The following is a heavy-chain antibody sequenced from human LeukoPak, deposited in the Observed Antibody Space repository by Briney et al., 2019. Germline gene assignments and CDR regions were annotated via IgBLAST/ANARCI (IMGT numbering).Heavy chain of an antibody. CDR2: IYYSGST. V-gene: IGHV4-59*01. CDR3: ARSIPVPYSSGWFDY. CDR1: GGSISSYY. J-gene: IGHJ4*02. D-gene: IGHD6-19*01. Sequence: PSETLSLTCNVSGGSISSYYWSWIRQPPGKGLEWIGYIYYSGSTNYNPSLKSRVTISVDTSKNQFSLKLSSVTAADTAVYYCARSIPVPYSSGWFDYWGQGTLVTVSS.